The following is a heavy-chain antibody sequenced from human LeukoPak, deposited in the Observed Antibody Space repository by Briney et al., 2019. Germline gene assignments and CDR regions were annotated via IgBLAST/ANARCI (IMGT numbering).Heavy chain of an antibody. CDR3: VKDTGYSSGRYTS. CDR2: IGHSGTVT. D-gene: IGHD6-19*01. Sequence: PGGSLRLSCAASGFTFRTYSMSWVRQAPGKGLEWVSYIGHSGTVTHYADSVKGRFNISRDNAKNSVILQMNSLRAEDTAVYYCVKDTGYSSGRYTSWGQGTLVTVSS. J-gene: IGHJ4*02. V-gene: IGHV3-48*01. CDR1: GFTFRTYS.